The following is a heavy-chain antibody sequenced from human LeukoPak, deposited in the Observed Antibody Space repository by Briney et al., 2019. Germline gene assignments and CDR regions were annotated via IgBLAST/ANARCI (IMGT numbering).Heavy chain of an antibody. V-gene: IGHV1-3*03. CDR1: GYTFTNYA. Sequence: ASVKVSCKASGYTFTNYAISWVRQAPGQRLEWMGWINAGNGNTKYSQEFQDRVTITRDTSASTAYMELSSLRSEDTAVYYCARDGRRYDILTGVFDPWGQGTLVTVSS. D-gene: IGHD3-9*01. CDR2: INAGNGNT. CDR3: ARDGRRYDILTGVFDP. J-gene: IGHJ5*02.